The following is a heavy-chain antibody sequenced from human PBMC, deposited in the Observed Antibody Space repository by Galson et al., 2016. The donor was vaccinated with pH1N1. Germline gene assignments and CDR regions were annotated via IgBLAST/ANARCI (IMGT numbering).Heavy chain of an antibody. CDR3: ARSDYGDFVGYFAY. CDR2: IYWNDDQ. Sequence: PALVKPTQTLTLTCTFSGFSLSTSGVGVGWIRQPPGKALEWLALIYWNDDQRYSPSLKSRLTITKDPSKNQVVLTVTNMDPVDTATYYCARSDYGDFVGYFAYWGQGTLVTVSS. D-gene: IGHD4-17*01. J-gene: IGHJ4*02. CDR1: GFSLSTSGVG. V-gene: IGHV2-5*01.